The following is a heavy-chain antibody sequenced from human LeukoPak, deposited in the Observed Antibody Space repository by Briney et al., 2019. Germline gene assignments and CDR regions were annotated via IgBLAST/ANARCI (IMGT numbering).Heavy chain of an antibody. J-gene: IGHJ4*02. Sequence: SETLSLTCTVSGGSISSSSYNWVWIRQPPGKGLEWIGNIYYSGTTYYNPSLKSRVTIFVDTSKNQFSLKLNSVTAADTAVYYCARLDYGDYYFDYCGLGTLVSVSS. CDR1: GGSISSSSYN. D-gene: IGHD4-17*01. CDR3: ARLDYGDYYFDY. V-gene: IGHV4-39*01. CDR2: IYYSGTT.